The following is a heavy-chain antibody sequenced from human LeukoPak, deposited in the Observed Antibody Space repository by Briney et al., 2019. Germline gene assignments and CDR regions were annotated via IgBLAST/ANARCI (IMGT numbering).Heavy chain of an antibody. Sequence: ASVKVSCTASGYTFTNYALHWVRQAPGQRLEWMGWINTGNGNTKYSQKFQGRVTVTRDTSTSTVYMELSSLRSEDTAVYYCARDNDSSGYYFFDLWGRGTLVTVSS. D-gene: IGHD3-22*01. CDR2: INTGNGNT. CDR3: ARDNDSSGYYFFDL. J-gene: IGHJ2*01. CDR1: GYTFTNYA. V-gene: IGHV1-3*04.